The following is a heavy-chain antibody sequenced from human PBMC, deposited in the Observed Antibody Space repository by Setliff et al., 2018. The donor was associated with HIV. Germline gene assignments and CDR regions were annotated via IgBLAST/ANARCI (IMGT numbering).Heavy chain of an antibody. CDR2: IYATGGT. D-gene: IGHD5-12*01. V-gene: IGHV4-61*02. CDR1: GGSVRGDPYY. J-gene: IGHJ4*02. CDR3: AREQWLRYFDD. Sequence: PSETLSLTCTVSGGSVRGDPYYWSWIRKSAGKGLEWIGRIYATGGTNYNPSLKSRVTISLATSTNQFSLRLTSVTAADTAAYYCAREQWLRYFDDWGQGALVTVSS.